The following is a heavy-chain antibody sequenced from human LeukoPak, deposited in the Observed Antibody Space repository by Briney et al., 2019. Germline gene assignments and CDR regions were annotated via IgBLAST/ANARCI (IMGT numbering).Heavy chain of an antibody. CDR1: GYTFAGYY. CDR2: ISAYNGNT. V-gene: IGHV1-18*04. Sequence: ASVKVSCKASGYTFAGYYMHWVRQAPGQGLEWMGWISAYNGNTNYAQKLQGRVTMTTDTSTSTAYMELRSLRSDDTAVYYCARGAYDDILTGYTYLWFDPWGQGTLVTVSS. D-gene: IGHD3-9*01. J-gene: IGHJ5*02. CDR3: ARGAYDDILTGYTYLWFDP.